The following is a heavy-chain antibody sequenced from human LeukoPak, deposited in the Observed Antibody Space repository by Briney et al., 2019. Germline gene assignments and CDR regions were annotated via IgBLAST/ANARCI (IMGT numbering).Heavy chain of an antibody. CDR1: GGSISSSNYY. D-gene: IGHD3-10*01. V-gene: IGHV4-39*01. CDR2: IYYSGST. CDR3: ARQAGYGSGSYYDYFDY. J-gene: IGHJ4*02. Sequence: SETLSLTCTVSGGSISSSNYYWGWIRQPPEKGLEWIGSIYYSGSTYYNPSLKNRVTISVHTSKNHFSLRLSSVTAADTAVYYCARQAGYGSGSYYDYFDYWGQGTLVTVSS.